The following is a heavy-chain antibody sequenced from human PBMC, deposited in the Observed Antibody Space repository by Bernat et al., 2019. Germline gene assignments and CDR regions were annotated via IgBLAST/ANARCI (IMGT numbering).Heavy chain of an antibody. D-gene: IGHD1-26*01. CDR1: GGSISSYY. V-gene: IGHV4-59*08. CDR2: IYYSGST. CDR3: ARQGGSSFPFDY. J-gene: IGHJ4*02. Sequence: QVQLQESGPGLVKPSETLSLTCTVSGGSISSYYWSWIRQPPGKGLEWIGYIYYSGSTNYNPSLKSRVTISVDTSKNQLSLKLSSVTAADTAVYYCARQGGSSFPFDYWGLGTLVTVSS.